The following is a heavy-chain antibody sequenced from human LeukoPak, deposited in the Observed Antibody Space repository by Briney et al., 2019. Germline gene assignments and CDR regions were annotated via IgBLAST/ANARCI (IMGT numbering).Heavy chain of an antibody. D-gene: IGHD1-1*01. Sequence: PGGSLRLSCAASGFTFSSYGMHWVRQAPGKGLEWVAVIWYDGSNKYYADSVKGRFTISRDNSKHTLYLQMNSLRAEDTAVSYCARDERLWFDPWGQGTLVTVSS. CDR1: GFTFSSYG. CDR2: IWYDGSNK. V-gene: IGHV3-33*01. J-gene: IGHJ5*02. CDR3: ARDERLWFDP.